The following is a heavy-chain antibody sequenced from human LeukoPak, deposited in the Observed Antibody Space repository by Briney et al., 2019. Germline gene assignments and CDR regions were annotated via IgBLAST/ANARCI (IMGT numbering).Heavy chain of an antibody. CDR3: ARAPGVPAAILNPGDY. Sequence: GGSLRLSCAASGFTFSSYSMNWVRQAPGKGLEWVSSISSSSSYIYYADSVKGRFTISRDNAKNSLYLQMNSLRAEDTAVYYCARAPGVPAAILNPGDYWGQGTLVTVSS. V-gene: IGHV3-21*01. D-gene: IGHD2-2*02. CDR1: GFTFSSYS. CDR2: ISSSSSYI. J-gene: IGHJ4*02.